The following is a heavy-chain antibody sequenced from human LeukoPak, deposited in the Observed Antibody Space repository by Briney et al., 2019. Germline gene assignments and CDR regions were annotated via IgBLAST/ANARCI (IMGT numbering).Heavy chain of an antibody. CDR1: GGSFGGYY. J-gene: IGHJ4*02. D-gene: IGHD3-10*01. V-gene: IGHV4-34*01. Sequence: ETSETLSLTCAVYGGSFGGYYWSWIRQPPGKGLEWIGEINHSGSTNYNPSLRSRVTISVDTSKNQFSLKLSSVTAADTAVYYCAGLYYYGSLTPDYWGQGTLVTVSS. CDR3: AGLYYYGSLTPDY. CDR2: INHSGST.